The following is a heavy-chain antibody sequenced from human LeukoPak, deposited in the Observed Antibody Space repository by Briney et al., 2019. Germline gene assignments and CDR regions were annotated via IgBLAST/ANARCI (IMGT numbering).Heavy chain of an antibody. CDR3: ARERRDFWSGFTHSWFDP. CDR1: GGSISSGGYY. Sequence: SETLFLTCTVSGGSISSGGYYWSWIRQHPGKGLEWIGYIYYSGSTYYNPSLKSRVTISVDTSKNQFSLKLSSVTAADTAVYYCARERRDFWSGFTHSWFDPWGQGTLVTVSS. V-gene: IGHV4-31*03. J-gene: IGHJ5*02. D-gene: IGHD3-3*01. CDR2: IYYSGST.